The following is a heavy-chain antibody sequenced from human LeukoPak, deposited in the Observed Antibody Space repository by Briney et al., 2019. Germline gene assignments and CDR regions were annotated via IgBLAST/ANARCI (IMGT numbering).Heavy chain of an antibody. J-gene: IGHJ6*02. CDR3: AKGIAAAGTAWSGMDV. V-gene: IGHV3-23*01. CDR1: GFSFSNHA. CDR2: ISGSGDSK. D-gene: IGHD6-25*01. Sequence: GGSLRLSCAASGFSFSNHAVTRVRQAPGKGLEWVSSISGSGDSKYYADSVKGRFTISRDKSKNTLYMQMNSLRAEDTAVYFCAKGIAAAGTAWSGMDVWGQGTTVTVSS.